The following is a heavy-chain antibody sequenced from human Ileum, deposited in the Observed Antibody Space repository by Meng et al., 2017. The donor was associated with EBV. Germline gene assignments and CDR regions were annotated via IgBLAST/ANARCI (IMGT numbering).Heavy chain of an antibody. Sequence: AWGRSVVDSADTLSLAGPVFGSSGSVRDYYWGGIRKSPGKGLEWIANIYHSGITYYNPSLKSRVTISIDTSKNEFYLKLNSVTAADTAVYYCARDVFYYGSETDPRRGYWGQGMLVTVSS. CDR3: ARDVFYYGSETDPRRGY. CDR2: IYHSGIT. D-gene: IGHD3-10*01. CDR1: GSSGSVRDYY. V-gene: IGHV4-39*07. J-gene: IGHJ4*02.